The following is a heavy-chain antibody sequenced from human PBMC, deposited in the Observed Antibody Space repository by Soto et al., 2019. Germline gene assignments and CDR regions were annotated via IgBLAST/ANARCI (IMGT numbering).Heavy chain of an antibody. D-gene: IGHD1-26*01. Sequence: QVQLVESGGGVVQPGRSLRLSCAASGFTFSSYGMHWVRQAPGKGLEWVAVISYDGSNKYYADSVKGRFTISRDNSKNTLYLQMNSLRAEDTAVDYCAKEAEVGATAFDYWGQGTLVTVSS. J-gene: IGHJ4*02. CDR2: ISYDGSNK. V-gene: IGHV3-30*18. CDR1: GFTFSSYG. CDR3: AKEAEVGATAFDY.